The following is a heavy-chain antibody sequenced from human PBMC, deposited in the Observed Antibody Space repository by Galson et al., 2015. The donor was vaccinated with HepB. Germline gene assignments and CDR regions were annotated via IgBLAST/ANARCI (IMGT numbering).Heavy chain of an antibody. D-gene: IGHD3-16*01. CDR3: AKHMLREDSFDI. CDR2: ITHDGNNK. V-gene: IGHV3-30*18. J-gene: IGHJ3*02. Sequence: SLRLSCAASGFTFNTYGIHWVRQAPGKGLEWVALITHDGNNKKCADSVRGRFTITRDNSKNTLYLQMDSLRAEDSAVYYCAKHMLREDSFDIWGQGTTVSVSS. CDR1: GFTFNTYG.